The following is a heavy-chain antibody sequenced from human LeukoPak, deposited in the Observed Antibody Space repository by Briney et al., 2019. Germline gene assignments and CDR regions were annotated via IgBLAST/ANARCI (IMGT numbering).Heavy chain of an antibody. CDR2: ISYDGTKK. J-gene: IGHJ4*02. V-gene: IGHV3-30*18. D-gene: IGHD2-15*01. CDR1: GFIFSSYS. CDR3: AKGAGECSGGSCYGVD. Sequence: GSLRLSCAASGFIFSSYSIHWVRQAPGKGLEWVAVISYDGTKKYYGDSVKGRLTISRDNSKNTVFLQMNSLRAEDTAVYYCAKGAGECSGGSCYGVDWGQGTLVTVSS.